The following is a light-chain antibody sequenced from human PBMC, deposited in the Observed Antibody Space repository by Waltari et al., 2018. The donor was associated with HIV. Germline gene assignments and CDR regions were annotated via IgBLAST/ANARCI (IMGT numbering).Light chain of an antibody. CDR2: DVT. CDR3: CSYAGSYTLI. Sequence: ALTHPRPVSGSPGQPVTISSTGTSSVFGGYTHVPWFQHHPGKAHKLMIYDVTKRPSGVPDRFSGSKSGNTASLTISGLQSEDEADYYCCSYAGSYTLIFGGGTKLTVL. V-gene: IGLV2-11*01. J-gene: IGLJ2*01. CDR1: SSVFGGYTH.